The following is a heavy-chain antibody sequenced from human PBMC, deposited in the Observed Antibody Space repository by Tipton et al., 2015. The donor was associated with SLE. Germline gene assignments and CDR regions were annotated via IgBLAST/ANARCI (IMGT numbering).Heavy chain of an antibody. CDR3: AREGGLYSSSSVDAFDI. CDR1: GGSISSSSYY. J-gene: IGHJ3*02. CDR2: IYYSGST. D-gene: IGHD6-6*01. Sequence: TLSLTCTVSGGSISSSSYYWGWIRQPPGKGLEWIGSIYYSGSTYYNPSLKSRVTISVDTSKNQFSLKLSSVTAADTAVYYCAREGGLYSSSSVDAFDIWGQGTMVTVSS. V-gene: IGHV4-39*02.